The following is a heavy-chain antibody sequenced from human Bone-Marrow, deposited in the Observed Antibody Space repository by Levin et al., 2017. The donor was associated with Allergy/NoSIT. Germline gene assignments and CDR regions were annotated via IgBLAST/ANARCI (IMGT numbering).Heavy chain of an antibody. CDR2: ISGDADMT. CDR3: AKGSSGWFQETDS. D-gene: IGHD6-19*01. V-gene: IGHV3-23*01. CDR1: GFPFHTSA. J-gene: IGHJ4*02. Sequence: AGGSLRLSCTASGFPFHTSAMTWVRQAPGQGLGWVSSISGDADMTSYADSVKGRFTVSRGNSKNMLFLQMDNLRVEDTAVFYCAKGSSGWFQETDSWGQGTLVTVSS.